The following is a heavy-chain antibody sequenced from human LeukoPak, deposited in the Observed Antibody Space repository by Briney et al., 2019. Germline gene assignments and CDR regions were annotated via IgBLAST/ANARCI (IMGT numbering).Heavy chain of an antibody. CDR3: AREGGVVVAGTFDY. J-gene: IGHJ4*02. Sequence: GGSLRHSCAASGIRFSGSGMHWVRQAPGKGLEWVSFIQNHGGDKNYADSVKGRFTVSRDNSQNTVYLQMNTLRPEDTAVYYCAREGGVVVAGTFDYWGQGTLVTVSS. D-gene: IGHD6-19*01. CDR1: GIRFSGSG. V-gene: IGHV3-30*02. CDR2: IQNHGGDK.